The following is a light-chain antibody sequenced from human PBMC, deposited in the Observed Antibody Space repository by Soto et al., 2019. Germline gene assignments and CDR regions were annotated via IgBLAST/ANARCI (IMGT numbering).Light chain of an antibody. J-gene: IGKJ1*01. CDR3: QQYHNWPPWT. CDR1: QSLSSN. CDR2: GAS. Sequence: EIVLTQSPATLSLSPGERATLSCRASQSLSSNFLAWYQQKPGQPPRLLIYGASTRATGIPARFSGSGSGTEFTLTISSLQSEDVAVYYCQQYHNWPPWTFGQGTKVEIK. V-gene: IGKV3-15*01.